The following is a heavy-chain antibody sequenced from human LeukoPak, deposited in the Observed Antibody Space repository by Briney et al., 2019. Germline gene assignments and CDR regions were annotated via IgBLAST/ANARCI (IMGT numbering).Heavy chain of an antibody. D-gene: IGHD3-10*02. CDR1: GGTFSSYA. J-gene: IGHJ4*02. Sequence: SVKVSCKASGGTFSSYAISWVRQAPGQGLEWMGGIIPIFGTANYAQKFQGRVAITTDESTSTAYMELSSLRSEDTAVYYCAVGVRGVYDYWGQGTLVTVSS. V-gene: IGHV1-69*05. CDR3: AVGVRGVYDY. CDR2: IIPIFGTA.